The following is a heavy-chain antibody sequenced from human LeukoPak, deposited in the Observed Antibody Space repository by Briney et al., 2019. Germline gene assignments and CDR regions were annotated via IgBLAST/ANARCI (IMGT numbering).Heavy chain of an antibody. D-gene: IGHD6-13*01. V-gene: IGHV3-30*18. J-gene: IGHJ4*02. Sequence: GGPLRLSCAASGFTFSNYGMHWVRQAPGKGLEWVAVISYDGSIKYYADSVKGRFTISRDNSKNTLYLQMNTLRAEDTAVYYCAKDSDTTSWHGYYWGQGTLVTVSS. CDR2: ISYDGSIK. CDR1: GFTFSNYG. CDR3: AKDSDTTSWHGYY.